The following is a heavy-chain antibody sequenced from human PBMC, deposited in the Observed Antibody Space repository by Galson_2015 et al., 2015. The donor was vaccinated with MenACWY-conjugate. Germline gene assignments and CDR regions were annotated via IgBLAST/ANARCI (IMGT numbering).Heavy chain of an antibody. D-gene: IGHD4-17*01. J-gene: IGHJ4*02. Sequence: SLRLSCAASEFTFNSPWMSWVRQAPGKGLEWVADIKKDGSEKYYVDSVKGRFTISRDNSKNSLYLQMNSLRAEDTAIYYCARGPAYGDRVDFLVLWVQGTLVTVSS. V-gene: IGHV3-7*03. CDR1: EFTFNSPW. CDR3: ARGPAYGDRVDFLVL. CDR2: IKKDGSEK.